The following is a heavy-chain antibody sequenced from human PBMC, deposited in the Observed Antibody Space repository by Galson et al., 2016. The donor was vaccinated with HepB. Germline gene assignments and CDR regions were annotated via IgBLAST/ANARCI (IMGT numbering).Heavy chain of an antibody. D-gene: IGHD1/OR15-1a*01. CDR3: ARHPQNNL. V-gene: IGHV3-53*01. Sequence: SLRLSCAASGFTVSNNYMSWVRQAPGKGLEGVSAIYSGGRTYYTDSVKGRFTISGDSSKNTLYLQMNSMRAEDTAVYYCARHPQNNLWGQGTLVTVSS. CDR2: IYSGGRT. CDR1: GFTVSNNY. J-gene: IGHJ4*02.